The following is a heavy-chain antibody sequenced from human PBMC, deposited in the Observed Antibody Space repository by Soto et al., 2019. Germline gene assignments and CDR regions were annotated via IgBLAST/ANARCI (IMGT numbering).Heavy chain of an antibody. CDR3: ARGTIAVAY. J-gene: IGHJ4*02. V-gene: IGHV4-59*01. CDR2: IYYSGST. CDR1: GGSISSYY. D-gene: IGHD6-19*01. Sequence: PSDTLSLTCSVSGGSISSYYWSWIRQPPGKGLEWIGYIYYSGSTNYNPSLKSRVTISVDTSKNQFSLKLSSVTAADTAVYYCARGTIAVAYWGQGTLVTVSS.